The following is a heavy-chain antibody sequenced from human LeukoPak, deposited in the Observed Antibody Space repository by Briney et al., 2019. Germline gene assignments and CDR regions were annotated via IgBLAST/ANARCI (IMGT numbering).Heavy chain of an antibody. CDR2: ISSSSSYI. CDR1: GFTFSSYS. CDR3: ATSGTIFGVVIIPGPFDY. J-gene: IGHJ4*02. D-gene: IGHD3-3*01. V-gene: IGHV3-21*01. Sequence: PGGSLRLSCAASGFTFSSYSMNWVRQAPGKGLEWVSSISSSSSYIYYADSVKGRFTIPRDNAKNSLYLQMNSLRAEDTAVYYCATSGTIFGVVIIPGPFDYWGQGTLVTVSS.